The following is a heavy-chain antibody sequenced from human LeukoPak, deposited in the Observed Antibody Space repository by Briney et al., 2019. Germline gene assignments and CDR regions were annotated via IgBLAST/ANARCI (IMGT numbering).Heavy chain of an antibody. V-gene: IGHV1-8*03. Sequence: ASVKVSCKASGYTFTSYDINWVRQATGQGLEWMGWMNPNSGNTGYAQKFQGRVTITRNTSISTAYMELSSLRSEDTAVYYCARAGRITIFGVVIIGINWFDPWGQGTLVTVS. CDR2: MNPNSGNT. CDR3: ARAGRITIFGVVIIGINWFDP. J-gene: IGHJ5*02. D-gene: IGHD3-3*01. CDR1: GYTFTSYD.